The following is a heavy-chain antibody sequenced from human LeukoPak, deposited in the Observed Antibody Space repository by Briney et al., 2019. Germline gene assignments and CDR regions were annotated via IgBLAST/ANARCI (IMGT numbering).Heavy chain of an antibody. CDR1: GYTFTGYY. CDR3: ASIYGSGNFIDY. Sequence: ASVKVSCKASGYTFTGYYMHWVRQAPGQGLEWMGWINPNSGGTNYAQKFQGRVTMTRDTSISTAYMKLSRLRSDDTAVYYCASIYGSGNFIDYWGQGTLVTVSS. J-gene: IGHJ4*02. CDR2: INPNSGGT. V-gene: IGHV1-2*02. D-gene: IGHD3-10*01.